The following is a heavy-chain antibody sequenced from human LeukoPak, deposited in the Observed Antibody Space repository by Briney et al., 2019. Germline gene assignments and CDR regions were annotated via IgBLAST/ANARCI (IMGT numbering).Heavy chain of an antibody. Sequence: SETLSLTCAVYGESFSGYYWSWIRQPPDQGLEWIGEINHSGTTKYNPSLKSRVTISVDASKNQFSLRLSSVTAADTAIYYCAHGVVLSGFDIWGQGTMVSVSS. CDR3: AHGVVLSGFDI. D-gene: IGHD2-8*01. CDR1: GESFSGYY. CDR2: INHSGTT. V-gene: IGHV4-34*01. J-gene: IGHJ3*02.